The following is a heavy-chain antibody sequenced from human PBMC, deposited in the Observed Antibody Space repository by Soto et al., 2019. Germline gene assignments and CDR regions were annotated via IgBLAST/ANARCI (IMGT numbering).Heavy chain of an antibody. J-gene: IGHJ4*02. Sequence: QVHLVESGGGVVQPGRSLRLSCAASGFTFSSNAMHWVRQAPGKGLEWVALISYDGINKYYADSVKGRFTISRDNSRNTLYLQMNSLRAEDTAVYYCAKARGHTYGYPVDYWGQGTLVTVSS. CDR3: AKARGHTYGYPVDY. D-gene: IGHD5-18*01. V-gene: IGHV3-30*18. CDR1: GFTFSSNA. CDR2: ISYDGINK.